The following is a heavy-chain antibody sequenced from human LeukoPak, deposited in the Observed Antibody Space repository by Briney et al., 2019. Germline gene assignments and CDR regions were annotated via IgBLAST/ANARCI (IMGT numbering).Heavy chain of an antibody. J-gene: IGHJ5*02. V-gene: IGHV3-48*03. CDR3: ARETTYYYGSRTYNWFDP. CDR2: ISSSGSTI. D-gene: IGHD3-10*01. Sequence: GGSLRLSCAASGFTFSSYEMNWVRQAPGQGLEWVSYISSSGSTIYYADSVKGRFTISRDNAKNSLYLQMNSLRAEDTSVYYCARETTYYYGSRTYNWFDPWGQGTLVTVSS. CDR1: GFTFSSYE.